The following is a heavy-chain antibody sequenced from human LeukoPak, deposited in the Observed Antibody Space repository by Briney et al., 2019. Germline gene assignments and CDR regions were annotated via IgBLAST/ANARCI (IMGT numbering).Heavy chain of an antibody. J-gene: IGHJ3*02. CDR1: GYSFTTYW. Sequence: GESLKISCKGYGYSFTTYWICWVRQMPGKGLEWMGSIYPGDFDTRYSPSFQGQVTISGDKSTSTAYLQWSSLKASDTAIYYCARRAGERAFDIWGQGTMVTVS. CDR3: ARRAGERAFDI. V-gene: IGHV5-51*01. CDR2: IYPGDFDT. D-gene: IGHD7-27*01.